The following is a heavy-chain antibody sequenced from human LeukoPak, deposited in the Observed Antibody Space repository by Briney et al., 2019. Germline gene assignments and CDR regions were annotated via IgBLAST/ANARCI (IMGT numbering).Heavy chain of an antibody. CDR3: ARVLGVRFDP. D-gene: IGHD2-8*01. V-gene: IGHV3-53*01. CDR2: IYSGGST. Sequence: RGSLRLSCAASGFTVSSNCMSWVRQAPGKGLEWVSVIYSGGSTYYADSVKGRFTISRDNSKNTLYLQMNSLRADDTAVYYCARVLGVRFDPWGQGTLVTVSS. CDR1: GFTVSSNC. J-gene: IGHJ5*02.